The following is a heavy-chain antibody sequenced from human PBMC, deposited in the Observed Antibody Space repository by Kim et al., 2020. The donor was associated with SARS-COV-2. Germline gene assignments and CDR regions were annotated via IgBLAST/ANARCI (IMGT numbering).Heavy chain of an antibody. V-gene: IGHV1-46*01. J-gene: IGHJ4*02. CDR3: ARYQSAVTMVRGGYFDY. CDR2: INPSGGST. CDR1: GYTFTSYY. Sequence: ASVKVSCKASGYTFTSYYMHWVRQAPGQGLEWMGIINPSGGSTSYAQKFQGRVTMTRDTSTSTVYMELSSLRSEDTAVYYCARYQSAVTMVRGGYFDYWGQGTLVTVSS. D-gene: IGHD3-10*01.